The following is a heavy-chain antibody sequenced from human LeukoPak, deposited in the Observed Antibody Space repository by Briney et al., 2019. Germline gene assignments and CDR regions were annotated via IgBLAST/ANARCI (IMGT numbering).Heavy chain of an antibody. CDR1: GDSVSIDSAS. J-gene: IGHJ5*02. Sequence: SPALSLTFALSGDSVSIDSASWNWLRQSPSRGLEWLGSTYYRSKWYNDHAVSLKSRININLHTSKNHFSLQLNSVTPEDTAVYYCTRNYGGSWLDTWGQGTLVTVSS. V-gene: IGHV6-1*01. CDR2: TYYRSKWYN. D-gene: IGHD3-16*01. CDR3: TRNYGGSWLDT.